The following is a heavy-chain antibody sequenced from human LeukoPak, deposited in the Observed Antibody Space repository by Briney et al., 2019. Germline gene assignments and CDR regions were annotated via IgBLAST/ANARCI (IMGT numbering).Heavy chain of an antibody. CDR2: ISTSGGDT. Sequence: GGALRLSRAASGFTLSSYAMTWVRQAPGKGLEWVSAISTSGGDTLYADSVRGRLTISRDNSKNTLYLQMSSLRDEDTAIYYCTRGGNYGPLDSWGQGTLVTVSS. V-gene: IGHV3-23*01. J-gene: IGHJ4*02. D-gene: IGHD1-7*01. CDR3: TRGGNYGPLDS. CDR1: GFTLSSYA.